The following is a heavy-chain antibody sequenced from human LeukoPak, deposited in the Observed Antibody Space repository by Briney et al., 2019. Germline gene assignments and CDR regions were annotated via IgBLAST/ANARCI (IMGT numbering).Heavy chain of an antibody. V-gene: IGHV3-23*01. Sequence: PGGSLRLSCAASGFTFSSYAMSWVRQAPGKGLEWVSAISGSGGSTYYADSVKGRFTISRDNSKNTLYLQMNSLRAEDTAVYYCANDPNGGLHYYDSSGYFDYWGQGTLVTVSS. CDR1: GFTFSSYA. CDR2: ISGSGGST. CDR3: ANDPNGGLHYYDSSGYFDY. J-gene: IGHJ4*02. D-gene: IGHD3-22*01.